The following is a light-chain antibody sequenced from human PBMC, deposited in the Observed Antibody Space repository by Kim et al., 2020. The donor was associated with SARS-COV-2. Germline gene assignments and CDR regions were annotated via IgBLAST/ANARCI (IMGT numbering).Light chain of an antibody. CDR2: YAS. CDR3: HQSTSFPLT. CDR1: QDITTK. V-gene: IGKV6-21*01. J-gene: IGKJ4*01. Sequence: VTPKEKLPITCRASQDITTKLHWYQKKPDQSPKLLIKYASQSVSGVPSRFSGSGSGTDFTLNINGLEAEDAATYFCHQSTSFPLTFGGGTKVDIK.